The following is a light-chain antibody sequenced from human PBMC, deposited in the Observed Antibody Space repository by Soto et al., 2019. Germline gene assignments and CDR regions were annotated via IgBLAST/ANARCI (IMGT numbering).Light chain of an antibody. CDR2: DVS. V-gene: IGLV2-14*01. J-gene: IGLJ2*01. CDR1: SSDVGGYNY. Sequence: QSALTQPASVSGSPGQPITISCTGTSSDVGGYNYVSWYQQHPGKAPKLMINDVSNRPSGVSNRFSGSKSGNIASLTISGLQAEDEADYYCSSYTSSSTVVFGGGTKLTVL. CDR3: SSYTSSSTVV.